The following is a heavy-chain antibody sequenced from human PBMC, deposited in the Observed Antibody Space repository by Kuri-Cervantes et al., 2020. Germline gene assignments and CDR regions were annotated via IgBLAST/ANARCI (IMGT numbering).Heavy chain of an antibody. V-gene: IGHV4-38-2*01. CDR1: GYSISSGYY. J-gene: IGHJ6*03. D-gene: IGHD1-26*01. Sequence: GSLRLSCAVSGYSISSGYYWGWIRQPPGKGLEWIGNIFHTGATYYNPSLNSRITISMDTSKNQFSLRLRSVTAADTAAYYCASVGTSRDYHYYMNVWGKGTTVTVSS. CDR2: IFHTGAT. CDR3: ASVGTSRDYHYYMNV.